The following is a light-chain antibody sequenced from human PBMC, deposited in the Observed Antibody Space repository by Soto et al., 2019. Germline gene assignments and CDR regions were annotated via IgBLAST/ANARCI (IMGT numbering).Light chain of an antibody. Sequence: EIVLTQSPPTLSLSPGERATLSCRASQTVSRYLAWYQQKPGQAPRLLIYDASNRATGIPARFSGSGSGTDFTLTISSLEPEDFAVYYCQQRTNWPPYMYTFGQGTKLEIK. CDR2: DAS. V-gene: IGKV3-11*01. CDR1: QTVSRY. J-gene: IGKJ2*01. CDR3: QQRTNWPPYMYT.